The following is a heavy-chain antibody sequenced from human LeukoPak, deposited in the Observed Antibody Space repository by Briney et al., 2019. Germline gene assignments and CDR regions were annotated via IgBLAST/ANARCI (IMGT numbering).Heavy chain of an antibody. CDR3: ARDSGGYSSGWGHFDY. D-gene: IGHD6-19*01. CDR1: GYTFTSYG. V-gene: IGHV1-18*01. CDR2: ISAYNGNT. J-gene: IGHJ4*02. Sequence: ASVKVSCKASGYTFTSYGISWVRQAPGQGLEWMGWISAYNGNTNYAQKLQGRVTMTTDTSTSTAYMELRSLRSDDTAVYYCARDSGGYSSGWGHFDYWGQGTLVTVSS.